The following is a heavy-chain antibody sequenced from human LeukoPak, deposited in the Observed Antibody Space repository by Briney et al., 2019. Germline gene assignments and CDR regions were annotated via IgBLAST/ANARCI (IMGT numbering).Heavy chain of an antibody. CDR3: ARGPRLGFGELVHYYYMDV. J-gene: IGHJ6*03. CDR2: INPNSGGT. D-gene: IGHD3-10*01. V-gene: IGHV1-2*02. Sequence: GASVKVSCKASGYTFTGYYMHWVRQAPGQGLEWMGWINPNSGGTNYAQKLQGRVTMTTDTSTSTAYMELRSLRSDDTAVYYCARGPRLGFGELVHYYYMDVWGKGTTVTISS. CDR1: GYTFTGYY.